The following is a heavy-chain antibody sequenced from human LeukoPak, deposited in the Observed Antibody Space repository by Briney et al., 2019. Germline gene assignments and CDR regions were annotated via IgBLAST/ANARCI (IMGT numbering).Heavy chain of an antibody. V-gene: IGHV4-39*01. CDR1: GGSNNISDYY. CDR3: ARRGTIDSGRPWN. D-gene: IGHD1-26*01. CDR2: MHYSGST. Sequence: PSETLSLTCTVSGGSNNISDYYWGWIRQPPGKGLEWIGSMHYSGSTYYNPSLKSRVTISVDTSKNQFSLKVSSVTAADTAVYYCARRGTIDSGRPWNWGQGTLVTVSS. J-gene: IGHJ4*02.